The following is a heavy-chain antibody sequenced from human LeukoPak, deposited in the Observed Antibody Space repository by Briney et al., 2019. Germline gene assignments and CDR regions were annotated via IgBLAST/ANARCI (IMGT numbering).Heavy chain of an antibody. V-gene: IGHV4-4*07. D-gene: IGHD3-10*01. Sequence: SETLSLTCTVSGGSISSDYWSWIRQPAGKELEWIGRVNDSGGTNYNPSLNSRVTISADKSKNQFFLKMTSVTAADTAVYYCARGGTYGSGGYRHATLDYWGQGTLVTVSS. CDR1: GGSISSDY. CDR3: ARGGTYGSGGYRHATLDY. J-gene: IGHJ4*02. CDR2: VNDSGGT.